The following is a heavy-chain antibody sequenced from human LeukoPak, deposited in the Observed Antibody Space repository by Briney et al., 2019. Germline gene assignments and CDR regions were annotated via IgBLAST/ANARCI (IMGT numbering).Heavy chain of an antibody. CDR1: GYSFTSYW. CDR2: IYPGDSDT. Sequence: GESLKISCKGSGYSFTSYWIGWVPQMPGKGLEWMGIIYPGDSDTRYSPSFQGQVTISADKSISTAYLQWSSLKASDTAMYYCATGPYYYDSSGYYGGLDYWGQGTLVTVSS. CDR3: ATGPYYYDSSGYYGGLDY. V-gene: IGHV5-51*01. D-gene: IGHD3-22*01. J-gene: IGHJ4*02.